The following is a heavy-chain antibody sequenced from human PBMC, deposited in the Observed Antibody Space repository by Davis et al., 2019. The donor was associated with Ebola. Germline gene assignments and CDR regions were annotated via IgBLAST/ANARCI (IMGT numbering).Heavy chain of an antibody. CDR1: GGSFSGYY. Sequence: PSETLSLTCAVYGGSFSGYYWSWIRQPPGKGLEWIGEINHSGSTNYNPSLKSRVTISVDTSKNQFSLKLSSVTAADTAVYYCARRGRNWGGSWFDPWGQGTLVTVSS. CDR3: ARRGRNWGGSWFDP. V-gene: IGHV4-34*01. J-gene: IGHJ5*02. CDR2: INHSGST. D-gene: IGHD2-15*01.